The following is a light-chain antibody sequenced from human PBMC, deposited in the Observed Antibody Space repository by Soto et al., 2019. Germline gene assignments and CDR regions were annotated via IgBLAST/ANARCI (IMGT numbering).Light chain of an antibody. Sequence: ELVLTQSPGTLSLSPGDRATLSSRSSQSAYSSYLSWYQQKPGQAPRLLIYGASNRATGIPDRFSGSGSGTDFTLTISGLEPEDFAVYYCQQYGTSLFTFGGGTRVEIK. J-gene: IGKJ4*01. CDR2: GAS. CDR3: QQYGTSLFT. V-gene: IGKV3-20*01. CDR1: QSAYSSY.